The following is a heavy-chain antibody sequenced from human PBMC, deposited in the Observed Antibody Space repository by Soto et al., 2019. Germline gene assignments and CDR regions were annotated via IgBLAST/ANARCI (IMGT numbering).Heavy chain of an antibody. J-gene: IGHJ4*01. CDR2: IYYSENT. Sequence: NLSETLSLTCTVSGGSISSSSNHWCWIRQPPGKGLEWIGNIYYSENTYYNPSLKSRVTISVDTSKNQFSLRLTSVTAADTAVYYCATHPPYGPLDHWGQGTLVTVSS. CDR3: ATHPPYGPLDH. V-gene: IGHV4-39*01. CDR1: GGSISSSSNH. D-gene: IGHD4-17*01.